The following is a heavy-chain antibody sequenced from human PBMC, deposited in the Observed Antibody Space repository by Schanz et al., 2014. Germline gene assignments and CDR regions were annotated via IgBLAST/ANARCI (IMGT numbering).Heavy chain of an antibody. CDR3: ARFNSGSHSPPYYYYGMDV. V-gene: IGHV1-18*01. D-gene: IGHD1-26*01. CDR2: NSAYSGNS. Sequence: QVQLVQSGAEVKKPRASVKVSCKASGYTLTGFGVSWVRQAPGQGREWMGWNSAYSGNSKYAQKLQGRVTMTTDTSTNTAYMELRSLTSDDTAVYYCARFNSGSHSPPYYYYGMDVWGQGTTVTVSS. J-gene: IGHJ6*02. CDR1: GYTLTGFG.